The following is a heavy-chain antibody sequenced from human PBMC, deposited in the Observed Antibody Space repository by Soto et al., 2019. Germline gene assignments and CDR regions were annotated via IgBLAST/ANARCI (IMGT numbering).Heavy chain of an antibody. V-gene: IGHV3-23*01. CDR2: ISGSGGST. CDR3: AKGLNLVGATH. D-gene: IGHD1-26*01. Sequence: EVPLLESGGGLVQPGGSLRLSCAASGFTFSSYAMSWVRQAPGKGLEWVSAISGSGGSTYYADSVKGRFTISRDNSKNTLYLQLNSLRAEDTAVYYCAKGLNLVGATHWGQGTLVTVSS. CDR1: GFTFSSYA. J-gene: IGHJ4*02.